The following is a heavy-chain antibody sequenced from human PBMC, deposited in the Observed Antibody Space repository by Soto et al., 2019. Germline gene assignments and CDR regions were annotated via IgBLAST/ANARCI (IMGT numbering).Heavy chain of an antibody. CDR2: INPSGGTT. Sequence: ASVKVSCKASGGTFSSYAISWVRQAPGQGLEWMGIINPSGGTTSYAQKFQGRVTMTRDTSTSTVYMELSSLRSEDTAVYYCARDSADIVVVPAAMGLDYWGQGTLVTVSS. CDR1: GGTFSSYA. D-gene: IGHD2-2*01. CDR3: ARDSADIVVVPAAMGLDY. V-gene: IGHV1-46*03. J-gene: IGHJ4*02.